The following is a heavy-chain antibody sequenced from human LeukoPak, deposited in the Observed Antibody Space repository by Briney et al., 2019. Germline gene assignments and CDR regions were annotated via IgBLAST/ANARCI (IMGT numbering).Heavy chain of an antibody. J-gene: IGHJ4*02. CDR3: ARGYGSGSYYLY. D-gene: IGHD3-10*01. Sequence: PGGSLRLSCAASGFTFSSYEMNWVRPDPGGGLEWVSYIISSSTIYYADSVRGRVTISRDNAKNSLYLQMNSLRAEDTAVYYCARGYGSGSYYLYWGQGTLVTVSS. V-gene: IGHV3-48*03. CDR2: IISSSTI. CDR1: GFTFSSYE.